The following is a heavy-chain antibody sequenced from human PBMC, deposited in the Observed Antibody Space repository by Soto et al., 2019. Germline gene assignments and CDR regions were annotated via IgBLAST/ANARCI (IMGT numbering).Heavy chain of an antibody. Sequence: GGSLRLSCAASGFTFSSYGMHWVRQAPGKGLEWVAVISYDGSNKYYADSVKGRFTISRDNSKNTLYLQMNSLRAEDTAVYYCAKEGSSGYFLGDYFDYWGQGTLVTVSS. CDR1: GFTFSSYG. V-gene: IGHV3-30*18. D-gene: IGHD3-22*01. J-gene: IGHJ4*02. CDR3: AKEGSSGYFLGDYFDY. CDR2: ISYDGSNK.